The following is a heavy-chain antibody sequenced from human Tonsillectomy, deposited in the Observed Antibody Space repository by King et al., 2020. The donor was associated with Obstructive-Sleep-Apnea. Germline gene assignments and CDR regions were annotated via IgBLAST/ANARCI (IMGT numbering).Heavy chain of an antibody. Sequence: QLVQSGAEVKKPGASVKVSCKASGYTFTSYYMHWVRQAPGQGLEWMGIINPSGGSTSYAQKFQGRVTMTRDTSTSTVYMELSSLRSEGTAVYYCARGSTYYYDSSGHDAFDIWGQGTMVTVSS. CDR2: INPSGGST. D-gene: IGHD3-22*01. CDR3: ARGSTYYYDSSGHDAFDI. CDR1: GYTFTSYY. V-gene: IGHV1-46*01. J-gene: IGHJ3*02.